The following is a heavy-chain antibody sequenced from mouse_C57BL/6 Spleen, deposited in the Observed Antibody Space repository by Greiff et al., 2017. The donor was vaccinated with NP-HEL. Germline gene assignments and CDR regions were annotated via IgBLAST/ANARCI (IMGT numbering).Heavy chain of an antibody. CDR3: ARLGDYDRFAY. CDR2: IYPGDGDT. Sequence: QVQLKQSGPELVKPGASVKISCKASGYAFSSSWMNWVKQRPGKGLEWIGRIYPGDGDTNYNGKFKGKATLTADKSSSTAYMQLSSLTSEDSAVYFCARLGDYDRFAYWGQGTLVTVSA. D-gene: IGHD2-4*01. V-gene: IGHV1-82*01. J-gene: IGHJ3*01. CDR1: GYAFSSSW.